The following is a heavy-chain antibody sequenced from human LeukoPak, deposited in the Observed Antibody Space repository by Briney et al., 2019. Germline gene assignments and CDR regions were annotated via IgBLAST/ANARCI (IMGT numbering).Heavy chain of an antibody. D-gene: IGHD3-9*01. CDR2: MNLNSGNT. V-gene: IGHV1-8*03. CDR1: GYTFTSYD. J-gene: IGHJ6*03. Sequence: ASVKVSCKASGYTFTSYDINWVRQATGQGLEWMGWMNLNSGNTGYAQKFQGRVTITRSTSISTAYMELSSLRSEDTAVYYCARGLGYDILTGYLYYYMDVWGKGTTVTVSS. CDR3: ARGLGYDILTGYLYYYMDV.